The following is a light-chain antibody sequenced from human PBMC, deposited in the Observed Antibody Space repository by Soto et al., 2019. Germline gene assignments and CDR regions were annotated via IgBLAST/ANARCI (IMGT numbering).Light chain of an antibody. V-gene: IGKV3-15*01. Sequence: EXVMTQSPATLSVSPGERATLSCRASQSVSSNLAWYQQKPGQAPRLLIYGASTRATGIPARFSGSGSGTEFTLTISSLQSEDFAVYYCQQYNNWPPYTFGQGTRLEIK. CDR3: QQYNNWPPYT. J-gene: IGKJ5*01. CDR2: GAS. CDR1: QSVSSN.